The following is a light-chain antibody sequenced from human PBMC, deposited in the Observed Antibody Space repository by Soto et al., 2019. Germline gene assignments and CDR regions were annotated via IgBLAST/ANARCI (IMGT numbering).Light chain of an antibody. V-gene: IGLV2-18*02. CDR3: NSFTTSSTYV. J-gene: IGLJ1*01. CDR2: EVN. CDR1: SSDIGSYNR. Sequence: QSALAHPASVSGSPGQSITISCTGTSSDIGSYNRVSWYQQPPGSAPKLIIYEVNKRPSRVPDRFSGSKSGNSASLTISGLQAEDEADYYCNSFTTSSTYVFGTGTKVTVL.